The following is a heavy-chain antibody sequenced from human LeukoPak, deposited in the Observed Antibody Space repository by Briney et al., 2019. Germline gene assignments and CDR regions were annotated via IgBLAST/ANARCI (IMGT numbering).Heavy chain of an antibody. J-gene: IGHJ6*03. D-gene: IGHD3-16*01. Sequence: PSETLSLTCAVYGGYFSGYYWSWIRQPPGKGLEWIGEINHGGSTNYNPSLKSRVTISVDTSKNQFSLKLRSVTAADTAVYYCARWGTDLWVPGVSYYYMDVWGKGTTVTVSS. CDR3: ARWGTDLWVPGVSYYYMDV. CDR2: INHGGST. CDR1: GGYFSGYY. V-gene: IGHV4-34*01.